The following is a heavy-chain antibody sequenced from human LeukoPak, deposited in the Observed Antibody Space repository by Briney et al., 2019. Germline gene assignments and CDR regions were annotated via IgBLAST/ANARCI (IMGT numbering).Heavy chain of an antibody. CDR3: ARLRKDAFDI. V-gene: IGHV4-31*03. CDR2: IYYSGST. CDR1: GGSISSGGYY. J-gene: IGHJ3*02. Sequence: PSETLSLTCSVSGGSISSGGYYWSWIRQHPGKGLEWIGYIYYSGSTYYNPSLKSRVTISVDTSKNQFSLKLSSVTAADTAVYYCARLRKDAFDIWGQGTMVTVSS. D-gene: IGHD4-17*01.